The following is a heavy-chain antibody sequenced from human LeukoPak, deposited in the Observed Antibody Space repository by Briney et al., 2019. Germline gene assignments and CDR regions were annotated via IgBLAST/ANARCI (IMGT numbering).Heavy chain of an antibody. Sequence: GGSLRLSCAASGFTFSSYSMSWVRQAPGKGLEWVSIFRGSDGSTYYADSVKGRFTISRDISKNTLYLRMNSLRAEDTAVYYCAKLYYLSPSLSVELTYFDYWGQGTLVTVSS. CDR3: AKLYYLSPSLSVELTYFDY. J-gene: IGHJ4*02. V-gene: IGHV3-23*01. D-gene: IGHD2-2*01. CDR2: FRGSDGST. CDR1: GFTFSSYS.